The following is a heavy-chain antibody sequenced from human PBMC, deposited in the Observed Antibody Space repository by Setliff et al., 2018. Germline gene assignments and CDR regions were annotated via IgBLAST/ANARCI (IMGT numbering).Heavy chain of an antibody. Sequence: SETLSLTCAVYGGSFSGYYWSWIRQPPGKGLEWIGEINHSGSTNYNPSLKSRVTVSVDTSKNQFSLNLSSVTAADTAVYYCARGFYYYYYYYMDVWGKGTTVTVSS. J-gene: IGHJ6*03. V-gene: IGHV4-34*01. CDR1: GGSFSGYY. CDR2: INHSGST. CDR3: ARGFYYYYYYYMDV.